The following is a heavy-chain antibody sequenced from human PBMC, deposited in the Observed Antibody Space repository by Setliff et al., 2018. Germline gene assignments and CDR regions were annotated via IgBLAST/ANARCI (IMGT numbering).Heavy chain of an antibody. CDR3: ARESREILAVGTDAFDI. V-gene: IGHV4-38-2*02. CDR2: VYHSGST. Sequence: SETLSLTCTVSGYSISSGYYWGWIRQPPGKGLEWIGSVYHSGSTYYNPSLKSRVTMSIDTSKNQFSLKVKYVTAADTALYYCARESREILAVGTDAFDIWGQGTMVTVSS. CDR1: GYSISSGYY. J-gene: IGHJ3*02. D-gene: IGHD6-13*01.